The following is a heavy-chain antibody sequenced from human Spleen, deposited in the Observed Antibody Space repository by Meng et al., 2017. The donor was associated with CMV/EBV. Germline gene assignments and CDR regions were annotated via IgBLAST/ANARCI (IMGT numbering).Heavy chain of an antibody. Sequence: QVQLQESGPGLVKPSETLSLTCTVSGGSISSYYWSWIRQPPGKGLEWIAYFYHTGSANNNPSLKSRVTISVDTSKNQLSLNLSSVTAADTAVYYCARVGWRQWSFDLWGRGTLVTVSS. D-gene: IGHD5-18*01. J-gene: IGHJ2*01. CDR1: GGSISSYY. CDR3: ARVGWRQWSFDL. CDR2: FYHTGSA. V-gene: IGHV4-59*08.